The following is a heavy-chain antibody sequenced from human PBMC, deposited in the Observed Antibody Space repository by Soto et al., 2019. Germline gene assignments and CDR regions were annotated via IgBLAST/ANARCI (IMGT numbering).Heavy chain of an antibody. Sequence: QVQLVQSGAEVKKPGSSVRVSCKASGGTFNNCTISWVRQAPGQGLEWMGRIIPIFGITNYAQKFQGRVTITADKSTSTAYMELSSLRSEDTAVYYCARSSGYCDSSECLDIWGQGTMVTVSS. CDR2: IIPIFGIT. V-gene: IGHV1-69*02. D-gene: IGHD1-26*01. J-gene: IGHJ3*02. CDR3: ARSSGYCDSSECLDI. CDR1: GGTFNNCT.